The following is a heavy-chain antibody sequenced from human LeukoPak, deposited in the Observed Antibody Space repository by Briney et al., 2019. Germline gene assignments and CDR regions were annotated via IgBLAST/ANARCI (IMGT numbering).Heavy chain of an antibody. CDR3: ARDTWAKTVLGYYCYGMDV. Sequence: GGSLRLSCAASGFTFSSYWMSWVRQAPGKGLEWVANIKQDGSEKYYVDSVKGRFTISRDNAKNSLYLQMNSLRAEDTAVYYCARDTWAKTVLGYYCYGMDVWGQGTTVTVSS. CDR2: IKQDGSEK. V-gene: IGHV3-7*01. D-gene: IGHD1-1*01. J-gene: IGHJ6*02. CDR1: GFTFSSYW.